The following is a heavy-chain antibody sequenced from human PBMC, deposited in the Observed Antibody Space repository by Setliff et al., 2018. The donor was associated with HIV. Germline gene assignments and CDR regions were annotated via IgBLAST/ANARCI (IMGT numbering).Heavy chain of an antibody. Sequence: PSETLSLTCTVSGGSTSSYYWSWIRQPPGKGLEWIGRFYTSGSTNYNPSLKSRVTISVDTSKNQFSLKLSSVTAADTAVYYCARGLSFYDPGGFDYWGQGTLVTVSS. J-gene: IGHJ4*02. CDR2: FYTSGST. CDR3: ARGLSFYDPGGFDY. CDR1: GGSTSSYY. D-gene: IGHD3-22*01. V-gene: IGHV4-4*08.